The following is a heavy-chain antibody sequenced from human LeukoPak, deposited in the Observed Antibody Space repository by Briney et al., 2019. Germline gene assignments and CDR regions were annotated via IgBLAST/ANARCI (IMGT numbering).Heavy chain of an antibody. Sequence: GASVKVSCKASGYTFTGYYMHWVRQAPGQGLEWMGIINPSGGSTSYAQKFQGRVTMTRDMSTSTVYMELSSLRSEDAAVYYCARDKGLDSSGWYATFDYWGQGTLVTVSS. CDR2: INPSGGST. CDR3: ARDKGLDSSGWYATFDY. D-gene: IGHD6-19*01. V-gene: IGHV1-46*01. CDR1: GYTFTGYY. J-gene: IGHJ4*02.